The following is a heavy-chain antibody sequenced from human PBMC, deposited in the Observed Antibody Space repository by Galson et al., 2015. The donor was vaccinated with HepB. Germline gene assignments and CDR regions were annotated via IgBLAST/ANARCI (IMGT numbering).Heavy chain of an antibody. CDR2: IYYSGST. CDR3: ARHAGYSSGPPSYFDL. Sequence: LSLTCTVSGGSISSSSYYWGWIRQPPGKGLEWIGSIYYSGSTYYNPSLKSRVTISVDTSKNQFSLKLSSVTAADTAVYYCARHAGYSSGPPSYFDLWGRGTLVTVSS. J-gene: IGHJ2*01. V-gene: IGHV4-39*01. CDR1: GGSISSSSYY. D-gene: IGHD6-19*01.